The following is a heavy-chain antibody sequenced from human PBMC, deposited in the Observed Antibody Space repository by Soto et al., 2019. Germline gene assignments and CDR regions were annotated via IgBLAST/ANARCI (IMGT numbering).Heavy chain of an antibody. V-gene: IGHV1-18*01. J-gene: IGHJ4*02. Sequence: ASVKVSCTASGYTFTSYGISWVRQAPGQGLEWMGWISAYNGNTNYAQKLQGRVTMTTDTSTSTAYMELRSLRSDDTAVYYCAMPESLSSSWIPFDYWGQGTLVTVS. CDR1: GYTFTSYG. D-gene: IGHD6-13*01. CDR3: AMPESLSSSWIPFDY. CDR2: ISAYNGNT.